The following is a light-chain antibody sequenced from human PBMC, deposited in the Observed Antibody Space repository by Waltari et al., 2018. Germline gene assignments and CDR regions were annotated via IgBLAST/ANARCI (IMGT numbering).Light chain of an antibody. CDR3: SSYISSSTLEL. CDR2: DVS. J-gene: IGLJ2*01. V-gene: IGLV2-14*03. Sequence: QSALTQPASVSGSPGQSITISCTGTSSDVGGYNYVSWYQQHPPKAPKLMIFDVSNRPSGVSNRCSGSKSGNTASLTISGLQAEDEADYYCSSYISSSTLELFGGGTSLTVL. CDR1: SSDVGGYNY.